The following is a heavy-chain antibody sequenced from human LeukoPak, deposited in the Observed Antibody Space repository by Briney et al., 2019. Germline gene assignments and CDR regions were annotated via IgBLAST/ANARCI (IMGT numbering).Heavy chain of an antibody. Sequence: GGSLRLSCAASGFTFSSYSMNWVRQAPGKGLEWGSSISSSSSYIYYADSVKGRFTISRDNAKNSLYLQMNSLRAEDTAVYYCVRGGYGDHHFDYWGQGTLVTVSS. CDR1: GFTFSSYS. CDR3: VRGGYGDHHFDY. CDR2: ISSSSSYI. V-gene: IGHV3-21*01. D-gene: IGHD4-17*01. J-gene: IGHJ4*02.